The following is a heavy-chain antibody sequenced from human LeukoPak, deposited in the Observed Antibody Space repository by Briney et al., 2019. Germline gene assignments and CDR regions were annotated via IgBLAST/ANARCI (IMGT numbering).Heavy chain of an antibody. CDR2: IYYSGST. V-gene: IGHV4-39*01. J-gene: IGHJ3*02. D-gene: IGHD2-21*02. CDR1: GGSISSSSYY. Sequence: PSETLSLTCTVSGGSISSSSYYWGWIRQPPGKGLGWIGSIYYSGSTYYNPSLKSRVTISVDTSKNQFSLKLSSVAAADTAVYYCARQGDSDAFDIWGQGTMVTVSS. CDR3: ARQGDSDAFDI.